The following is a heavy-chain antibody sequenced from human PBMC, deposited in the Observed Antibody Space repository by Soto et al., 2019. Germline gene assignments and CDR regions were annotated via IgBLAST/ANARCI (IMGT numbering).Heavy chain of an antibody. CDR1: GFSLSTSGMC. V-gene: IGHV2-70*01. J-gene: IGHJ4*02. Sequence: SGSYAGEPTQTLTLTCTFSGFSLSTSGMCVSWIRQPPGKALEWLALIDWDDDKYYSTSLKTRLTISKDTSKNQVVLTMTNMDPVDTATYYCARIRYDFWSGYLFDYWGQGTLVTVSS. CDR3: ARIRYDFWSGYLFDY. D-gene: IGHD3-3*01. CDR2: IDWDDDK.